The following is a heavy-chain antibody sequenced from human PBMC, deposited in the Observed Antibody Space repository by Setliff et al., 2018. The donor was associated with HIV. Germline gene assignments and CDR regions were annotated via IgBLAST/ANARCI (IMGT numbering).Heavy chain of an antibody. CDR2: INYRGVT. Sequence: SETLSLTCTVSGGSISTYYWNWIRQSPGTGLEWIGDINYRGVTYYNPSLKSRVTFSLDTSKNQFSLTLTSVTAADTAVYYCARVRSYGSAYDAFDVWGPGTMVTVSS. CDR3: ARVRSYGSAYDAFDV. V-gene: IGHV4-59*08. D-gene: IGHD3-10*01. CDR1: GGSISTYY. J-gene: IGHJ3*01.